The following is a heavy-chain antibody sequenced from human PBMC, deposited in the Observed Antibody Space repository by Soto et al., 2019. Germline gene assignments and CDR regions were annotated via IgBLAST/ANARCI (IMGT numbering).Heavy chain of an antibody. V-gene: IGHV1-2*04. CDR1: GYTFTDYY. J-gene: IGHJ4*02. CDR2: INPNSGGT. D-gene: IGHD5-12*01. CDR3: ARGDSGYDLVDY. Sequence: GASVKVSCKASGYTFTDYYMHWVRQAPGQGLEWMGWINPNSGGTNYAQKFQGWVTMTRDTSISTAYMELSRLRSDDTAVYYCARGDSGYDLVDYWGQGTLVTVSS.